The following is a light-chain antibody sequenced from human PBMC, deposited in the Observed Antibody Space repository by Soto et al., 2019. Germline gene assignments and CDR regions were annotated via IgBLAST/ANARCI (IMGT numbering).Light chain of an antibody. Sequence: DIVLTQSPATLSLSSGERATLSCRASQSLGISFAWYQQRPGQAPSLLIHDASNRATGIPARFSGSGSGTDFTLTISSLEPEDVAVYYCQQGSNWPLTFGGGTKVEIK. CDR1: QSLGIS. CDR3: QQGSNWPLT. CDR2: DAS. V-gene: IGKV3-11*01. J-gene: IGKJ4*01.